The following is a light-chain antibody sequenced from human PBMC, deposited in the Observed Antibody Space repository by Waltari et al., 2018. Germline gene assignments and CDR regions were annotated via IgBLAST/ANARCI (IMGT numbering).Light chain of an antibody. V-gene: IGKV3-15*01. CDR1: PRINSK. CDR2: GAS. J-gene: IGKJ5*01. CDR3: QQYDNWPPV. Sequence: EIMMTQSPATLSVSPGERATLSCRASPRINSKVAWYQQKPGHTPRLLIYGASTRATGISARFSGSGSGTEFTLTIRSLQSEDVALYSCQQYDNWPPVFGQGTRLEIK.